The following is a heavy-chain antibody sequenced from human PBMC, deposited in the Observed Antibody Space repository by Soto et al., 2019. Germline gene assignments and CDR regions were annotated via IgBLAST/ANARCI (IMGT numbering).Heavy chain of an antibody. Sequence: ASVKVSCKASGYTFTSFDRNWVRQASGQGLEWMGWMNPNSGNTIYAQKFQGRATMTEDTSTDTAYMELSSLRSEDTAVYYCATGRQDSIWPYWGQGTLVTVSS. CDR3: ATGRQDSIWPY. J-gene: IGHJ4*02. CDR1: GYTFTSFD. D-gene: IGHD2-15*01. V-gene: IGHV1-8*01. CDR2: MNPNSGNT.